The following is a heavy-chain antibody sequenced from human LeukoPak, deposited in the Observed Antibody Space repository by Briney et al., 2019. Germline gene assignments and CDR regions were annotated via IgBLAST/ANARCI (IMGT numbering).Heavy chain of an antibody. J-gene: IGHJ4*02. CDR1: GSSFSSYA. CDR3: AKDRGAWVERFEY. V-gene: IGHV3-30*18. CDR2: ISYDGSNK. D-gene: IGHD1-26*01. Sequence: PGRSLRLSCAASGSSFSSYAMHWVRQAPGKGLEWVAVISYDGSNKYYADSVKGRFTISRDNSKNTLYLQMNSLRAEDTAVYYCAKDRGAWVERFEYWGQGTLVTVSS.